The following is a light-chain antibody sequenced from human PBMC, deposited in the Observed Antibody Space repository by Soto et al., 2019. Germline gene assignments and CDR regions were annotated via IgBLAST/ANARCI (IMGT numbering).Light chain of an antibody. CDR2: DAS. J-gene: IGKJ5*01. CDR1: QDITNY. Sequence: DIRMTQYPSSLSASVGDRVTITCQASQDITNYLNWYQQKPGRAPRLLLYDASSLETGVPSRFSGSGSGTDFTLTISSLQPEDVATYYCQHYDHLPITFGQGTRLEIK. V-gene: IGKV1-33*01. CDR3: QHYDHLPIT.